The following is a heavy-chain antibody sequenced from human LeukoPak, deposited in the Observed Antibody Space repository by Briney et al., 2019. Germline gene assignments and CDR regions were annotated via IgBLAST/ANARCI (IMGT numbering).Heavy chain of an antibody. CDR1: GGSISSSSYY. Sequence: SETLSLTCTVSGGSISSSSYYWGWIRQPPGKGLEWIGSIYYSGSTYYNPSLKSRVTISVDTSKNQFSLKLSSVTAADTAVYYCAREGNDYGDLDYWGQGTLVTVSS. CDR2: IYYSGST. D-gene: IGHD4-17*01. CDR3: AREGNDYGDLDY. J-gene: IGHJ4*02. V-gene: IGHV4-39*07.